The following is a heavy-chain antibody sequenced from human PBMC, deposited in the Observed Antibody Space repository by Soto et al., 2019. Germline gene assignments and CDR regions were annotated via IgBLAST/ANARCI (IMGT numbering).Heavy chain of an antibody. CDR1: GFTFSSYA. D-gene: IGHD2-2*02. CDR2: ISYDGSNK. V-gene: IGHV3-30-3*01. CDR3: ATDIVVVPAAISSAVFDY. J-gene: IGHJ4*02. Sequence: GSLRLSCAASGFTFSSYAMHWVRQAPGKGLEWVAVISYDGSNKYYADSVKGRFTISRDNSKNTLYLQMNSLRAEDTAVYYCATDIVVVPAAISSAVFDYWGQGTLVTVSS.